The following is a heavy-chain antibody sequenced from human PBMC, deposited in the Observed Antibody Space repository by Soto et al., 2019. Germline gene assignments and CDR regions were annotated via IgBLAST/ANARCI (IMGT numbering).Heavy chain of an antibody. CDR2: INSDGSST. D-gene: IGHD5-18*01. V-gene: IGHV3-74*01. CDR3: ARVVGYSYGSAFDV. J-gene: IGHJ3*01. CDR1: GFTFSRYW. Sequence: GGSLRLSCAASGFTFSRYWMHWVRQAPGKGLVWVSRINSDGSSTSYADSVKGRFTISRDNAKNTLYLQMNSLRAEDTAVYYCARVVGYSYGSAFDVWGQGTMVTVSS.